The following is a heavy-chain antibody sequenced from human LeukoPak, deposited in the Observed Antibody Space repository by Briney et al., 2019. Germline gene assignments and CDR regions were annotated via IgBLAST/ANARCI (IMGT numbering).Heavy chain of an antibody. V-gene: IGHV5-51*01. CDR1: GYTFTNSW. D-gene: IGHD3-22*01. CDR3: ARQFRDSSGYYSYYFDY. CDR2: IYPGDSDT. Sequence: KVSCKGSGYTFTNSWIGWVRQMSGKGLEWMGIIYPGDSDTRYSPSFQGQVTISADKSISTAYLQWSSLKASDTAMYYCARQFRDSSGYYSYYFDYWGQGTLVTVSS. J-gene: IGHJ4*02.